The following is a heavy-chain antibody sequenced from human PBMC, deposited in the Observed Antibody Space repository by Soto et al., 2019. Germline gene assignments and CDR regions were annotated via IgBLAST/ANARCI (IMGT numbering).Heavy chain of an antibody. V-gene: IGHV1-69*04. Sequence: QVQLVQSGAEVKKPGSSVKVSCKASGDTFSNHTISWVRQAPGQGLEWMGRIIPILGVANYAQKFQGRVTTAADKTMSPAYMELSSLRSADTAVYYCARVAEEVTVTKCSYYYMDLLGKGATVTFSS. J-gene: IGHJ6*03. CDR3: ARVAEEVTVTKCSYYYMDL. CDR1: GDTFSNHT. D-gene: IGHD4-17*01. CDR2: IIPILGVA.